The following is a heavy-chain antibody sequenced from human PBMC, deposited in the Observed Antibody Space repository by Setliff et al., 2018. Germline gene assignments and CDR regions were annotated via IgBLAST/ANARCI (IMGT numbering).Heavy chain of an antibody. D-gene: IGHD1-26*01. CDR1: GGSFSGYY. CDR3: ARSPSSGAYWNPRPFYSDY. V-gene: IGHV4-34*01. J-gene: IGHJ4*02. Sequence: PSETLSLTCAVYGGSFSGYYWSWIRQPPGKGLEWIGEINHSGSTNYNPSLKSRVTISVDTSNNQFSLKVSSVTAADTALYYCARSPSSGAYWNPRPFYSDYWARGTLVTVSS. CDR2: INHSGST.